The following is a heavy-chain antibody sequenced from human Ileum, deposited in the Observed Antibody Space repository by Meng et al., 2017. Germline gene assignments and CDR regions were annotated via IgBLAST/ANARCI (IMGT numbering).Heavy chain of an antibody. V-gene: IGHV3-21*01. CDR2: ISSSSSYI. Sequence: GESLKISCAASGFTFSSYSMNWVRQAPGKGLEWVASISSSSSYIYYADSVKGRFTISRDNAKNSLYLQMNSLRAEDTAVYYCARVRGTDSVVVSAIFDYWGQGTLVTVSS. D-gene: IGHD2-21*01. CDR3: ARVRGTDSVVVSAIFDY. CDR1: GFTFSSYS. J-gene: IGHJ4*02.